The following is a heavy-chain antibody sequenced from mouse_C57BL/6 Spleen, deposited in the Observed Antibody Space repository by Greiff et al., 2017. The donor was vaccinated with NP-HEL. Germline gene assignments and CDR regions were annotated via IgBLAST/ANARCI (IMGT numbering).Heavy chain of an antibody. V-gene: IGHV1-53*01. CDR1: GYTFTSYW. CDR3: ARGTGNYPAWFAY. D-gene: IGHD2-1*01. Sequence: VQLQQPGTELVKPGASVKLSCKASGYTFTSYWMHWVKQRPGQGLEWIGNINPSNGGTNYNEKFKSKATLTVDKSSSTAYMQLSSLTSEDSAVYYCARGTGNYPAWFAYWGQGTLVTVSA. CDR2: INPSNGGT. J-gene: IGHJ3*01.